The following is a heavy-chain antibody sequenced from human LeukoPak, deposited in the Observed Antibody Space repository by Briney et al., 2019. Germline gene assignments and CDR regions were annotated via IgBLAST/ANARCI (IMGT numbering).Heavy chain of an antibody. Sequence: GGSLRLSCAASGFTFIHYAMNWVRQAPGKGLEWVSGISGNGISTYYADSVKGRFTISRDNSKNTLYLQMNSLRAEDTAVYYCAKDIIAAALFDYWGQGTLVTVSS. J-gene: IGHJ4*02. CDR1: GFTFIHYA. V-gene: IGHV3-23*01. CDR2: ISGNGIST. D-gene: IGHD6-13*01. CDR3: AKDIIAAALFDY.